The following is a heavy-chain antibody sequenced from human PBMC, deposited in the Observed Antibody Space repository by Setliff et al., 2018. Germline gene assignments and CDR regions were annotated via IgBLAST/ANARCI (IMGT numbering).Heavy chain of an antibody. Sequence: ASVKISCKASGYTFTTYAMGWMRQAPGQRLEWMGWINTNTGNPSHAQGFTGRFVFSLDTPVSTAYLQISSLKPEDTAVYYCARASRFGTVKWRGDYYMDVWGKGTTVTVSS. V-gene: IGHV7-4-1*02. J-gene: IGHJ6*03. D-gene: IGHD3-10*01. CDR2: INTNTGNP. CDR1: GYTFTTYA. CDR3: ARASRFGTVKWRGDYYMDV.